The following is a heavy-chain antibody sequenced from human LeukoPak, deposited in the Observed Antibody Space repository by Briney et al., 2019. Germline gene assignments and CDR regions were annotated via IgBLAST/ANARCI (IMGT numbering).Heavy chain of an antibody. Sequence: GGSLRLSCADSGLTSRSYWMSWVRQAPGKGLEWVANIKQDGSEKYYVDSVKGRFTISRDNAKNSLYLQMNSLRAEDTAVYYCARVDFWSGYYTDYYYYYYMDVWGKGTTVTVSS. CDR1: GLTSRSYW. CDR3: ARVDFWSGYYTDYYYYYYMDV. CDR2: IKQDGSEK. D-gene: IGHD3-3*01. J-gene: IGHJ6*03. V-gene: IGHV3-7*01.